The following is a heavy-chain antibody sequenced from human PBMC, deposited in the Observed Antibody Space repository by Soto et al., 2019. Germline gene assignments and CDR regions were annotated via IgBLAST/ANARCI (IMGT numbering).Heavy chain of an antibody. V-gene: IGHV3-30-3*01. CDR2: ISYDGSNK. Sequence: GGSLRLSCAASGFTFSSYAMHWVRQAPGKGLEGVAVISYDGSNKYYADSVKGRFTISRDNSKNTLYLQMNSLRAEDTAVYYCARGFKGAADYWGQGTLVTVSS. CDR3: ARGFKGAADY. J-gene: IGHJ4*02. D-gene: IGHD1-26*01. CDR1: GFTFSSYA.